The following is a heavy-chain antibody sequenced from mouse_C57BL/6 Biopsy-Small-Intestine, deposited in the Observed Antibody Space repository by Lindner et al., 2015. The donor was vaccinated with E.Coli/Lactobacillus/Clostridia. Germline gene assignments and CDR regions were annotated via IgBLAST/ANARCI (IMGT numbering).Heavy chain of an antibody. D-gene: IGHD2-3*01. J-gene: IGHJ2*01. CDR3: ARSGDGYYAY. Sequence: VQLQESGSELVRPGTSVKVSCRASGYAFTDYLIEWVKQRPGQGLDWIGVINPGNGDTNYNEKFKGKATLTSVKSSSIAYMQLSSLTSEDAAVYFCARSGDGYYAYWGQGTTLTVSS. CDR2: INPGNGDT. CDR1: GYAFTDYL. V-gene: IGHV1-54*01.